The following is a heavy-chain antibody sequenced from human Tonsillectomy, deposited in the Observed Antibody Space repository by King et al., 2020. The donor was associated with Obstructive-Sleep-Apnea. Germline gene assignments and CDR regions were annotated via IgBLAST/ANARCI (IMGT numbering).Heavy chain of an antibody. CDR2: ISRSGSTI. Sequence: VQLVESGGGLVQPGGSLRLSCAASEFTFSSYSMNWVRQAPGKGLEWVSYISRSGSTIYYADSVKGRFTISRDNAKNSLFLQMNSLRVEDTAVYYCARDRDTAKQGRFDPWGQGTLVTVSS. CDR1: EFTFSSYS. J-gene: IGHJ5*02. CDR3: ARDRDTAKQGRFDP. D-gene: IGHD5-18*01. V-gene: IGHV3-48*04.